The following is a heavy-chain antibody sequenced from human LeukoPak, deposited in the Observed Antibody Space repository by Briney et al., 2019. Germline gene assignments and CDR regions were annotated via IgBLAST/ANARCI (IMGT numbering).Heavy chain of an antibody. V-gene: IGHV4-59*08. CDR1: GDSISTYY. CDR3: TRGLGPRYFAD. J-gene: IGHJ4*02. D-gene: IGHD3-22*01. Sequence: NPSETLSLTCSVSGDSISTYYWSWIRQSPGKGLEWIGYILDRGSTNSDPSLKSRVTISVDTSKNQFSLKLNSLTAADTAVYYCTRGLGPRYFADWGPGTLVTVSS. CDR2: ILDRGST.